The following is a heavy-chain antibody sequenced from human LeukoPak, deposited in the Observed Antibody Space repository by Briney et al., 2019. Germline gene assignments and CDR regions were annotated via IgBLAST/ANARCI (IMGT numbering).Heavy chain of an antibody. CDR2: IYYSGST. D-gene: IGHD5-12*01. J-gene: IGHJ4*02. CDR3: AKSNGYGLIDY. CDR1: GFTFSSYA. Sequence: GSLRLSCAASGFTFSSYAMTWVRQPPGKGLEWIGNIYYSGSTYYNASLQSRVTISIDTSKNQFSLRLNSVTAADTAMYYCAKSNGYGLIDYWGQGTLVTVSS. V-gene: IGHV4-59*04.